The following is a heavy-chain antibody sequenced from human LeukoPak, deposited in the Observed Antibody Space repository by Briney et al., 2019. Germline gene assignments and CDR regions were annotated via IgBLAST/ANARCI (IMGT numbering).Heavy chain of an antibody. CDR3: ARGAIAVAGTAIVYYYYYMDV. D-gene: IGHD6-19*01. V-gene: IGHV4-61*02. CDR1: GGSISSGSYY. Sequence: SQTLSLTCTVSGGSISSGSYYWSWIRQPAGKGLEWIGRIYTSGSTNYNPSLKSRVTISVDTSKNQFSLKLSSVTAADTAVYYCARGAIAVAGTAIVYYYYYMDVWGKGTTVTISS. J-gene: IGHJ6*03. CDR2: IYTSGST.